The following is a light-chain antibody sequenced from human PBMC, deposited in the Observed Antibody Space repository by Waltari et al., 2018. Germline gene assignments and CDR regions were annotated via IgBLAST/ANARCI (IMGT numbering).Light chain of an antibody. CDR2: WTS. V-gene: IGKV4-1*01. CDR1: QSLLYSSNNKNS. CDR3: QQYYNTPLT. Sequence: DIVMTQSPDSLAVSLGERAAINCKYSQSLLYSSNNKNSLAWYQQKPGQPPKLLIYWTSTRESGVPDRFSGSGSGTDFTLTISSLQAEDVAVYYCQQYYNTPLTFGGGTKVEIK. J-gene: IGKJ4*01.